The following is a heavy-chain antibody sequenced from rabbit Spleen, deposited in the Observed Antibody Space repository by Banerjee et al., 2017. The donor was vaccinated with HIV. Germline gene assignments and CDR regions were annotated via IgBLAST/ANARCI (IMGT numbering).Heavy chain of an antibody. CDR2: IVSSSGST. CDR3: ARDTGSSFSSYGMDL. J-gene: IGHJ6*01. D-gene: IGHD8-1*01. CDR1: GFSFSSSYY. Sequence: QEQLEESGGGLVQPGASLTLTCKASGFSFSSSYYICWVRQAPGKGLELIACIVSSSGSTYYASWVNGRFTISRSTSLNTVDLKMTSLTAADTATYFCARDTGSSFSSYGMDLWGPGTLVTVS. V-gene: IGHV1S43*01.